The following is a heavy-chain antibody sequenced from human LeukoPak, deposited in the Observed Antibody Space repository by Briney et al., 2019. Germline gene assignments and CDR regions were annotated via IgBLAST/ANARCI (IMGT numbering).Heavy chain of an antibody. Sequence: ASVKVSCKASGYTFTGYYMHWVRQAPGQGLEWMGWINPNSGGTNYAQKFQGRVTMTRDTSISTAYMELSRLRSDDTAVYYCAREWGRAGYRSGWYTGYWGPGTLVTVSS. J-gene: IGHJ4*02. CDR3: AREWGRAGYRSGWYTGY. V-gene: IGHV1-2*02. CDR2: INPNSGGT. D-gene: IGHD6-19*01. CDR1: GYTFTGYY.